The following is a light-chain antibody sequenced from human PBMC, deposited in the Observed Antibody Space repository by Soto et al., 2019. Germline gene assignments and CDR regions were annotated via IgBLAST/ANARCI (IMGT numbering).Light chain of an antibody. CDR2: AAS. CDR3: QQSYSSPPT. J-gene: IGKJ1*01. V-gene: IGKV1-39*01. CDR1: QSIDNY. Sequence: DIQMTQSPPSLSASVGDRVIITCRTSQSIDNYLNWYQQKPGKAPKLLIYAASTLQSGVPSRFSASGSGPDFTLTISSLQPEDFATYYCQQSYSSPPTFGQGTKVDIK.